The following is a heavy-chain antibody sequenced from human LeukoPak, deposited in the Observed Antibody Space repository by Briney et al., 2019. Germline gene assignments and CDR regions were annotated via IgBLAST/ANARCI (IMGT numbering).Heavy chain of an antibody. J-gene: IGHJ4*02. CDR3: AKILTAASSWWVDY. CDR2: IYYSGST. V-gene: IGHV4-31*03. Sequence: SETLSLPCTVSGGPINRCGYYWSWIRQHPAKVLEWFGYIYYSGSTYYNPPLKSRVTISVDTSKNQFSLKLSSVTAGDTAVYSCAKILTAASSWWVDYWGQGTLVTVSS. CDR1: GGPINRCGYY. D-gene: IGHD2-2*01.